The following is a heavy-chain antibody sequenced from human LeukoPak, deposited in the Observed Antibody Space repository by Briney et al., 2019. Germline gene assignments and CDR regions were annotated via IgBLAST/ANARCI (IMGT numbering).Heavy chain of an antibody. Sequence: GGSLRLSCAASGFTFSNAWMNWVRQAPGKGLEWVGRIKSKTDGGTTDYAAPVKGRFTISRDDSRNTFFLQMNSLETEDTAMYYCTTVMWSAAADHWGQGALVTVSS. CDR1: GFTFSNAW. J-gene: IGHJ4*02. CDR2: IKSKTDGGTT. D-gene: IGHD6-13*01. CDR3: TTVMWSAAADH. V-gene: IGHV3-15*01.